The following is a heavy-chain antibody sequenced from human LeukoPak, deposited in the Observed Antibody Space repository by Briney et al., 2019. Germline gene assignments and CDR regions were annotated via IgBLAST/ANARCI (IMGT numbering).Heavy chain of an antibody. J-gene: IGHJ4*02. CDR2: ISGDGGST. V-gene: IGHV3-23*01. D-gene: IGHD3-16*01. CDR3: AKIKGERRGHFDY. CDR1: GFTFSSWP. Sequence: PGGSLRLSCAASGFTFSSWPMSWVRQAPGKGLEWVSAISGDGGSTDYADSVRGRFTISRDNSKNTLYLQMNSLRAEDTAVYYCAKIKGERRGHFDYWGQGTLVTVSS.